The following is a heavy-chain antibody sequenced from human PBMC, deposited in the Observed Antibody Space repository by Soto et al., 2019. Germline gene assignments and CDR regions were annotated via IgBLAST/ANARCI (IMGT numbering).Heavy chain of an antibody. J-gene: IGHJ4*02. CDR3: ARAPGSGEMATIEYYFDY. CDR1: GFTFSSYG. Sequence: QVQLVESGGGVVQPGRSLRLSCAASGFTFSSYGMHWVRQAPGKGLEWVAVIWYDGSNKYYADSVKGRFTISRDNSKNTLYLQMNSLRAEDTAVYYWARAPGSGEMATIEYYFDYWGQGTLVTVSS. CDR2: IWYDGSNK. D-gene: IGHD3-3*01. V-gene: IGHV3-33*01.